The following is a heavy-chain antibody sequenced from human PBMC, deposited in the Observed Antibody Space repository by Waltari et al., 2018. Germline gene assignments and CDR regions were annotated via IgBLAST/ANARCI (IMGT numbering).Heavy chain of an antibody. J-gene: IGHJ4*02. CDR3: SLSLNS. V-gene: IGHV3-7*01. Sequence: EVQLVESGGCLVQPGGSLRLSCAASGFTFSNSWMDWVRQAPGKGLEWVANIKPDGSESHYVDSVQGRFTVSRDNTQNLLYLQMNTLRVDDTAVYYCSLSLNSWGQGTLVTVSP. CDR2: IKPDGSES. CDR1: GFTFSNSW.